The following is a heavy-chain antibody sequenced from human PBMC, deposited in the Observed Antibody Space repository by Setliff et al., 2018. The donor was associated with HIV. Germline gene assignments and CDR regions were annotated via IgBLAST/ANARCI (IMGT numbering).Heavy chain of an antibody. D-gene: IGHD6-6*01. CDR2: ITGSGGSA. Sequence: GGSLRLSCAASGFTFRNYAMSWVRQAPGKGLEWVSGITGSGGSAHYAGSVKGRFTISRDNSKNTLYLQMNSLRAEDTAVYYYVTGSAARPFDYWGQGTLVTVSS. V-gene: IGHV3-23*01. CDR3: VTGSAARPFDY. J-gene: IGHJ4*02. CDR1: GFTFRNYA.